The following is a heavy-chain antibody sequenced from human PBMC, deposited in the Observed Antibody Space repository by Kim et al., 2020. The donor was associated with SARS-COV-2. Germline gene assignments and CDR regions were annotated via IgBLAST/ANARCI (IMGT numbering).Heavy chain of an antibody. J-gene: IGHJ6*01. D-gene: IGHD2-21*01. Sequence: GGSLRLSCVASGFTFDTYAMSWVRQAPGKGLEWVSVITCNGINKFFADSVRGRFTISRDNSKNTLFLQMNSLRDEDTALYYCAKMVVMDGYTYYYYYGM. CDR1: GFTFDTYA. CDR2: ITCNGINK. CDR3: AKMVVMDGYTYYYYYGM. V-gene: IGHV3-23*01.